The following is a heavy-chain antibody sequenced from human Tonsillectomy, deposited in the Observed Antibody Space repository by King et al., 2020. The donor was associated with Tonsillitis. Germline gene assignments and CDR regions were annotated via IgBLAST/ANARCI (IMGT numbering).Heavy chain of an antibody. J-gene: IGHJ5*02. D-gene: IGHD4-11*01. CDR3: ARGETLQGDWFDP. CDR1: GGSLSGYY. CDR2: INHSGST. Sequence: HVQLPQWGAGLLKPSETLSLPCAVYGGSLSGYYWNWIRQPPGKGLEWIGEINHSGSTNYNPSLKSRVTISVDTSKNHFSLKLNSVTAADTAVYYCARGETLQGDWFDPWGQGTLVTVSS. V-gene: IGHV4-34*01.